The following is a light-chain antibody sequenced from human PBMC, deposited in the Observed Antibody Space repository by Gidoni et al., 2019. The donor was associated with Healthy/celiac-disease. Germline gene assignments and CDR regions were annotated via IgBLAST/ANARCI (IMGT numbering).Light chain of an antibody. V-gene: IGKV4-1*01. J-gene: IGKJ4*01. Sequence: DIVMIQSPDALAVSLGERATINCKSSQSVLYSSNNRNYLAWYQQKPGQPPKLLMYWASTRESGVPDRFSGSGSGTDFTLTISSLQAEDVAVYYCQQYDSFPLTFGGGTKVEIK. CDR1: QSVLYSSNNRNY. CDR3: QQYDSFPLT. CDR2: WAS.